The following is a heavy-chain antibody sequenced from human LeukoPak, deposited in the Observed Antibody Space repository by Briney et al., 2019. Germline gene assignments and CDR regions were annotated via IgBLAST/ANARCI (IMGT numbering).Heavy chain of an antibody. V-gene: IGHV3-48*03. Sequence: PGGSLRLSCAASGFTFNSYEMNWVRQAPGKGLEWASYISSSGSTIYYADSVKGRFTISRDNAKNSLYLQMNSLRAEDTAVYYCAREAVAGTGFDYWGQGTLVTVSS. CDR3: AREAVAGTGFDY. J-gene: IGHJ4*02. CDR1: GFTFNSYE. CDR2: ISSSGSTI. D-gene: IGHD6-19*01.